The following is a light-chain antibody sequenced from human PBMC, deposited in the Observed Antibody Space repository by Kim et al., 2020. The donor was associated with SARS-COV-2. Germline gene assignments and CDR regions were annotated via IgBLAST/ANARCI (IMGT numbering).Light chain of an antibody. J-gene: IGKJ4*01. CDR3: LQDHNYPLT. CDR1: QGIRND. Sequence: AVQMTQSPSSLSASVGDRVTITCRASQGIRNDLGWYQQKPGKATRIVIYGATNLQSGVPSRFRGSGSGTEFTLTISSLQPEDFATYYCLQDHNYPLTFGGGTKVDIK. CDR2: GAT. V-gene: IGKV1-6*01.